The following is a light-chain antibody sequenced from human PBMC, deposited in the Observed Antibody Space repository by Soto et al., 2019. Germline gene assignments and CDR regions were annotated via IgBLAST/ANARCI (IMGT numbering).Light chain of an antibody. CDR2: DTT. Sequence: AVVTQGPSLTVSPGGAVTLPCGSRTGAVTNGHYPYWFQQKPGQAPRTLIYDTTNRHSWTPARFSGSLLGGKAALTLSGAQPEDEAEYYCLLSYNGPYVFGTGTKVTVL. V-gene: IGLV7-46*01. CDR1: TGAVTNGHY. CDR3: LLSYNGPYV. J-gene: IGLJ1*01.